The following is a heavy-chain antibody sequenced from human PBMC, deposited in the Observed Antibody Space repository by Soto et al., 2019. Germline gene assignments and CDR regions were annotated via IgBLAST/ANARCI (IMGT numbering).Heavy chain of an antibody. CDR3: AKDPGGIVVVVAASDAFDI. J-gene: IGHJ3*02. CDR2: ISGSGGST. V-gene: IGHV3-23*01. Sequence: GGSLRLSCAASGFTFSSYAMSWVRQAPGKGLEWVSAISGSGGSTYYADSVKGRFTISRDNSKNTLYLQMNSLRAEDTAVYYCAKDPGGIVVVVAASDAFDIWGQGTMVTVSS. CDR1: GFTFSSYA. D-gene: IGHD2-15*01.